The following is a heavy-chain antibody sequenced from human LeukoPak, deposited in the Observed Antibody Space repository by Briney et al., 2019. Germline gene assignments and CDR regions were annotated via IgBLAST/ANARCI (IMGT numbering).Heavy chain of an antibody. D-gene: IGHD2-2*01. J-gene: IGHJ4*02. CDR3: ARVSGYAGGFDY. CDR2: INHSGST. Sequence: PSETLSLTCAVYGGSFSDYYWSWIRQPPGKGLEWIGEINHSGSTNYNPTLKSRVTISVDTSKNQFSLKLSSVTAADTAVYYCARVSGYAGGFDYWGQGTLVTVSS. V-gene: IGHV4-34*01. CDR1: GGSFSDYY.